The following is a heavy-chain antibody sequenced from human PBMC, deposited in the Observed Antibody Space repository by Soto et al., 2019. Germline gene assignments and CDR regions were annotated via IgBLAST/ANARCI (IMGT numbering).Heavy chain of an antibody. D-gene: IGHD6-19*01. Sequence: SETLSVTCTVFGGSISSYYWSWIRQPPGKGLEWIGEINHSGSTNYNPSLKSRVTISVDTSKNQFSLKLSSVTAADTAVYYCARGGSSQEVAVAYYFDYWGQGTLVTVSS. V-gene: IGHV4-34*01. CDR1: GGSISSYY. CDR3: ARGGSSQEVAVAYYFDY. CDR2: INHSGST. J-gene: IGHJ4*02.